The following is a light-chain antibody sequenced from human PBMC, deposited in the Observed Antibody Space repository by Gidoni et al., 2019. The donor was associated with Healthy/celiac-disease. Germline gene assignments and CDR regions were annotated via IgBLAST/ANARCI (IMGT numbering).Light chain of an antibody. CDR3: QQRSNWPPT. J-gene: IGKJ3*01. V-gene: IGKV3-11*01. CDR2: DAS. CDR1: QSVSSY. Sequence: EIVLTQSPATLSLSPGERATLPCRASQSVSSYLAWYQQKPGQAPSLLIDDASNRATGIPARFSGSGSGTDFTLTISSLEPEDFAVYYCQQRSNWPPTFGPGTKVDIK.